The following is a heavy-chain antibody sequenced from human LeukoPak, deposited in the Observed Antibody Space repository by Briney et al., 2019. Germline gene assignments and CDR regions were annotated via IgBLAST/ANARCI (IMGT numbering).Heavy chain of an antibody. J-gene: IGHJ6*03. D-gene: IGHD3-10*01. CDR3: ARVGDLFGAHRVRGLPPDYYYMDV. Sequence: PSETLSLTCALSGGSITDYFYNWVRQPPGKGLEWIGEINHSGSSTYNPSLNSRVIISVDTSKNQFSLQLTSVTAADTAVYYCARVGDLFGAHRVRGLPPDYYYMDVWGKGTMVTVSS. V-gene: IGHV4-34*01. CDR2: INHSGSS. CDR1: GGSITDYF.